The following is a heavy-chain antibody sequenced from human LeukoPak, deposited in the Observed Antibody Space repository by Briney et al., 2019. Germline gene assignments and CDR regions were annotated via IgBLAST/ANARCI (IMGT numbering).Heavy chain of an antibody. CDR2: VYSGGST. V-gene: IGHV3-53*01. Sequence: PGGSLRLSCEASRFTLWNDYYMNWVRQAPGKGLEWVSVVYSGGSTYYADSVKGRFIISRDNSKNTVYLQMNSLRPEDTAVYYCARGAFDWGQGTLVTVSS. J-gene: IGHJ4*02. CDR1: RFTLWNDYY. CDR3: ARGAFD.